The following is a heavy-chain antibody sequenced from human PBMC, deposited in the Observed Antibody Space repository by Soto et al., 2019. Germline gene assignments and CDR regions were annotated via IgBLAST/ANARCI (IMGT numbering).Heavy chain of an antibody. CDR2: IIPIFGTA. V-gene: IGHV1-69*13. CDR1: GGTFSSYA. Sequence: ASVKVSCKASGGTFSSYAINWVRQAPGQGLEWMGGIIPIFGTANYAQKFQGRVTITADESTSTAYMELSSLRSEDTAVYYCARDRGYSYGEVYGMDVWGQGTTVTVSS. D-gene: IGHD5-18*01. J-gene: IGHJ6*02. CDR3: ARDRGYSYGEVYGMDV.